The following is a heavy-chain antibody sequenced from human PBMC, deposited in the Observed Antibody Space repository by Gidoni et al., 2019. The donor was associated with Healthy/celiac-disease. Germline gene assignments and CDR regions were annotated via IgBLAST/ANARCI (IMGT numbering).Heavy chain of an antibody. Sequence: QVQLQESGPGLVKPSETLSLTCTVSGGSISSYYWSWIRQPPGKGLEWIGYIYYSGSTNYNPSLKSRVTISVDTSKNQFSLKLSSVTAADTAVYYCAGSSGIGSGLPGLDPWGQGTLVTVSS. CDR1: GGSISSYY. CDR2: IYYSGST. D-gene: IGHD6-19*01. CDR3: AGSSGIGSGLPGLDP. J-gene: IGHJ5*02. V-gene: IGHV4-59*01.